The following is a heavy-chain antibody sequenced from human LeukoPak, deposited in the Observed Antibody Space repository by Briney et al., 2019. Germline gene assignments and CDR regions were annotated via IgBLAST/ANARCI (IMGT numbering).Heavy chain of an antibody. Sequence: SETLSLTCAVSGGSVSSGSYYWNWIRQPPGKGLEWIGHIYYSGGTIYNPSLESRVTILVDTSKNQFSLELSSVTAADTAVYYCARAVIDATFDYWGQGTLVTVSS. V-gene: IGHV4-61*01. CDR1: GGSVSSGSYY. CDR3: ARAVIDATFDY. J-gene: IGHJ4*02. D-gene: IGHD2-15*01. CDR2: IYYSGGT.